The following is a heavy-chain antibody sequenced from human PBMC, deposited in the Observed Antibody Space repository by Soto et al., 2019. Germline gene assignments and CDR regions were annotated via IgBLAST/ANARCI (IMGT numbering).Heavy chain of an antibody. V-gene: IGHV1-8*02. Sequence: QVQLMQSGAEVRKPGASVKVSCRASGYTFTDYDINWVRQATGQGLEWLGWMTPNSGNTGYALKFQGRVTLTRDISRSTAYMELSSLTFEDTAVYYCARNLYNTGDFDHWGQGTLVTVSS. CDR1: GYTFTDYD. J-gene: IGHJ5*02. CDR3: ARNLYNTGDFDH. CDR2: MTPNSGNT. D-gene: IGHD3-16*01.